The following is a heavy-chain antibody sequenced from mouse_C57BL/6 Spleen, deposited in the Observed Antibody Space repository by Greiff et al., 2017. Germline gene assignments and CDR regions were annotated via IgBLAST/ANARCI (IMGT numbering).Heavy chain of an antibody. CDR2: IYPGDGDT. J-gene: IGHJ1*03. D-gene: IGHD4-1*01. CDR1: GYAFSSSW. V-gene: IGHV1-82*01. CDR3: ARNRGKGYFDV. Sequence: QVQLQQSGPELVKPGASVKISCKASGYAFSSSWMNWVKQRPGKGLEWIGRIYPGDGDTNYNGKFKGKATLTADKSSSTAYMQLSSLTSEDSAVYFCARNRGKGYFDVWGTGTTVTVSS.